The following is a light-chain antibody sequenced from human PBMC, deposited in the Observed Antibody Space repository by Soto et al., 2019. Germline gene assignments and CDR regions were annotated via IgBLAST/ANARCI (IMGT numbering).Light chain of an antibody. CDR3: ETWDSNTHV. CDR2: LEGSGSY. V-gene: IGLV4-60*03. J-gene: IGLJ2*01. CDR1: SGHSSNI. Sequence: QSVLTQSSSASASLGSSVKLTCTLSSGHSSNIIAWHQQQPGKAPRYLMKLEGSGSYNKGSGVPDRFSGSSSGADRYLTISNLQSEDEADYYCETWDSNTHVFGGGTKLTVL.